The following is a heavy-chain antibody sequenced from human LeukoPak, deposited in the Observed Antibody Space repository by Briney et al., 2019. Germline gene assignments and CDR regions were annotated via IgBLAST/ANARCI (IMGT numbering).Heavy chain of an antibody. CDR2: ISSSGSTI. Sequence: PGGSLRLSCAASGFTFSDYYMSWIRQAPGKGLEWVSYISSSGSTIYYADSVQGRFTISRDNSKNTLYLQMNSLRAEDTTVYYCARDKWELLPGWFDPWGQGTLVTVSS. CDR1: GFTFSDYY. D-gene: IGHD1-26*01. CDR3: ARDKWELLPGWFDP. V-gene: IGHV3-11*04. J-gene: IGHJ5*02.